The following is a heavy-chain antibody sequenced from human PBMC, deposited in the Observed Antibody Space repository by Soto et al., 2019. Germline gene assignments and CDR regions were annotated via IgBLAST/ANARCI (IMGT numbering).Heavy chain of an antibody. CDR3: ASTRRDGYNNYYYYYGMDV. CDR1: GFTFSSYN. J-gene: IGHJ6*02. V-gene: IGHV3-21*01. D-gene: IGHD5-12*01. CDR2: ISSSSSYI. Sequence: EVQLVESGGDLVKPGGSLRLSCAASGFTFSSYNMNWVRQAPGKGLEWVSSISSSSSYIYYADSVKGRFTISRDNAKNSLYLQMNSLRAEDTAVYHCASTRRDGYNNYYYYYGMDVWGQGTTVTVPS.